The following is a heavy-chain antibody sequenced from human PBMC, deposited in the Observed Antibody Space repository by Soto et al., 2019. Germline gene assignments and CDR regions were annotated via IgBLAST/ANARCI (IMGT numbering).Heavy chain of an antibody. J-gene: IGHJ4*02. CDR2: IKQDGSEK. CDR3: ARVVVPRIEVAGTDYYFDY. Sequence: PGGSLRLSCAASGFTFSSYWMSWVRQAPGKGLEWVANIKQDGSEKYYVDSVKGRFTISRDNAKNSLYLQMNSLRAEDTAVYYCARVVVPRIEVAGTDYYFDYWGQGTLVTVSS. D-gene: IGHD6-19*01. V-gene: IGHV3-7*01. CDR1: GFTFSSYW.